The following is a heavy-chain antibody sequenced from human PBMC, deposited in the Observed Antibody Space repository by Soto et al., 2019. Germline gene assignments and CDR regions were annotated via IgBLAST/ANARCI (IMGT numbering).Heavy chain of an antibody. V-gene: IGHV2-5*02. CDR1: GFSLNNTRMA. CDR2: IYWDDDK. J-gene: IGHJ4*02. Sequence: QITLKESGPTLVKPTQTLTLACTFSGFSLNNTRMAVGWIRQPPGKALEWLALIYWDDDKRYSPFLKSRLTITKDTSKNQVVLTMSNMDPVDAARYYCAHIVVAGLGYYFDYWGQGTLVTVSS. CDR3: AHIVVAGLGYYFDY. D-gene: IGHD6-19*01.